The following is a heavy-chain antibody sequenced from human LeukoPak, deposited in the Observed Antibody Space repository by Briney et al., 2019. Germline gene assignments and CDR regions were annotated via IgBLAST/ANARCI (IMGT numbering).Heavy chain of an antibody. CDR1: GGTFSSYA. J-gene: IGHJ4*02. CDR2: IIPIFGTA. CDR3: ARCNYYDSSGYYYFDY. D-gene: IGHD3-22*01. V-gene: IGHV1-69*13. Sequence: AASVKVSCKASGGTFSSYAISWVRQAPGQGLEWMGEIIPIFGTANYAQKSQGRVTITADESTSTAYMELSSLRSEDTAVYYCARCNYYDSSGYYYFDYWGQGTLVTVSS.